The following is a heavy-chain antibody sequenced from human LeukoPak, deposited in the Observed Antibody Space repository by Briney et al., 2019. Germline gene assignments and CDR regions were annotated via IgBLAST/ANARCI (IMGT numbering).Heavy chain of an antibody. J-gene: IGHJ6*03. CDR3: ARTFYYGSGRARYMDV. Sequence: ASVKVSCKASGYTFTGYHMHWVRQAPGQGLEWMGWINPDSGGTDYAQKFQGRVTMTGDTSISTAYMELSRLRSDDTAMYYCARTFYYGSGRARYMDVWGRGTTVTVSS. D-gene: IGHD3-10*01. CDR1: GYTFTGYH. V-gene: IGHV1-2*02. CDR2: INPDSGGT.